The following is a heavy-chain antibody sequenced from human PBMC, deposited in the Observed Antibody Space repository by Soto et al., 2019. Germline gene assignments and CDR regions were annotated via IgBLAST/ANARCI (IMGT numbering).Heavy chain of an antibody. CDR3: AKGMSFSDPRVYGAPIVPYYYYGMDV. J-gene: IGHJ6*02. D-gene: IGHD5-12*01. CDR1: GFTFSSYG. CDR2: ISYDGSNK. Sequence: QPGGSLRLSCAASGFTFSSYGMHWVRQAPGKGLEWVAVISYDGSNKYYADSVKGRFTISRDNSKNTLYLQMNSLRAEDTAVYYCAKGMSFSDPRVYGAPIVPYYYYGMDVWGQGTTVTVSS. V-gene: IGHV3-30*18.